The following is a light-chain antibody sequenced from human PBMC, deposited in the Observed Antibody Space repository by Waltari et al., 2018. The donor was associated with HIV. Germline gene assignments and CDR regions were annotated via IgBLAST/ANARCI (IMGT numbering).Light chain of an antibody. J-gene: IGLJ3*02. Sequence: QTVVTQEPSFSVSPGGTVTLTCGLSSGSVSTSYYPSWYQQTPGQAPRTLISSTITRSSGAPDRFSGSILGNKAALTITGAQADDESDYYCVLYMGSGIWVFGGGTKLTVL. CDR1: SGSVSTSYY. CDR3: VLYMGSGIWV. V-gene: IGLV8-61*01. CDR2: STI.